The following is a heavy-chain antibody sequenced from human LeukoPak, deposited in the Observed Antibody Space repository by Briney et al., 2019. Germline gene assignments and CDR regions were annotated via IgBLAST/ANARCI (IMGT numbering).Heavy chain of an antibody. J-gene: IGHJ4*02. Sequence: APVKVSCKASGYTFTSNYIHWVRQAPGQGLEWMGMIYPRDGSTSYAQKFQGRVTVTRDTSTSTVHMELSGLRSEDTAVYYCARRGYCSGGSCYYESIDYWGQGTLVTVSS. CDR2: IYPRDGST. V-gene: IGHV1-46*01. CDR3: ARRGYCSGGSCYYESIDY. CDR1: GYTFTSNY. D-gene: IGHD2-15*01.